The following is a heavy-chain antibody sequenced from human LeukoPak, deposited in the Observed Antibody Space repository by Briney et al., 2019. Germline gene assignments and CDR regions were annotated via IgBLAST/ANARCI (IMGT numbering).Heavy chain of an antibody. CDR2: IYYSGKT. J-gene: IGHJ4*02. CDR1: GGSISIARDAYF. V-gene: IGHV4-39*01. D-gene: IGHD7-27*01. CDR3: ARTHRYTGTDY. Sequence: SETLSLTCTVSGGSISIARDAYFWGWIRQPPGKGLEWIGNIYYSGKTNYSPSLKSRVTMSVDPSNNQFSLSLASVTAAATAVYFCARTHRYTGTDYWGQGTLVIVSS.